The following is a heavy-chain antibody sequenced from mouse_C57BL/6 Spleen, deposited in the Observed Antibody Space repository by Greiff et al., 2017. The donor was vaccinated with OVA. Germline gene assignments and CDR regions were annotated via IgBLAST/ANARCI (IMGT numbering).Heavy chain of an antibody. Sequence: VQLKESGPELVKPGDSVKISCKASGYSFTGYFMNWVMQSHGKSLEWIGRINPYNGDTFYNQKFKGKATLTVDKSSNTAHMELRSLTSEDSAVYYCARDGYYYFDYWGQGTTLTVSS. D-gene: IGHD2-3*01. CDR3: ARDGYYYFDY. V-gene: IGHV1-20*01. CDR1: GYSFTGYF. J-gene: IGHJ2*01. CDR2: INPYNGDT.